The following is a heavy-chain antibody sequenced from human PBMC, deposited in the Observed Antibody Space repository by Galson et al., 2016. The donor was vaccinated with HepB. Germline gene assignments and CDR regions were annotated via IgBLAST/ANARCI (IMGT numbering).Heavy chain of an antibody. CDR3: ARGKVDNYAYFGMDV. J-gene: IGHJ6*02. Sequence: SETLSLTCTVSGGSIKIAGYYWAWIRQPPGKGLEWIGSVYYGGSTYYSQPLESRVTILIDKSNDQFSLHLGSLTAADTAVYYCARGKVDNYAYFGMDVRGQGTTVTVSS. CDR2: VYYGGST. CDR1: GGSIKIAGYY. V-gene: IGHV4-39*07. D-gene: IGHD2-2*01.